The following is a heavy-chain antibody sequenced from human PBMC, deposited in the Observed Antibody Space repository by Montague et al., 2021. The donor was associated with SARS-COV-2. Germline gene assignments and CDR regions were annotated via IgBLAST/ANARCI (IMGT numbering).Heavy chain of an antibody. D-gene: IGHD2-2*01. CDR2: IYISGST. J-gene: IGHJ6*02. Sequence: TLSLTCSVSGGSISSGSYYWSWIRQPAGKGLEWIGRIYISGSTNYNPSLKSRVTMSVDTSKNQFSLKLSSVTAADTAVYSCARTVVVPAAMSRSYGMDVWGQGTSVTVSS. CDR1: GGSISSGSYY. V-gene: IGHV4-61*02. CDR3: ARTVVVPAAMSRSYGMDV.